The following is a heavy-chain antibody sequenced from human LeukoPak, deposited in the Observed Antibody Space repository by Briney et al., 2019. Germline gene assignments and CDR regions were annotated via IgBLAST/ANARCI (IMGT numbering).Heavy chain of an antibody. J-gene: IGHJ3*02. CDR3: ARDRGWIQHDI. Sequence: GGSLRLSCAASGFAFSDSWVTWIRQAPGKGLEWVAFIKGDGSAKKYVDSVKGRLTISRDNAKNSLFLQMNSLRAEDTAVYYCARDRGWIQHDIWGQGTMVTVSS. V-gene: IGHV3-7*01. D-gene: IGHD5-18*01. CDR1: GFAFSDSW. CDR2: IKGDGSAK.